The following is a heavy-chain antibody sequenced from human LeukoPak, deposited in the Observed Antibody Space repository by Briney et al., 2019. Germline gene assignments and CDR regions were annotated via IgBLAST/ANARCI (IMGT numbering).Heavy chain of an antibody. J-gene: IGHJ4*02. CDR3: ATSHHTSSGQNFDY. D-gene: IGHD6-25*01. V-gene: IGHV3-7*01. CDR2: INQDGSAK. Sequence: GGSLRLSCEASGLTLSDYWMSWVRQAPGKGLEWVANINQDGSAKYYVDSVKGRFTISRDNADSSLYLQMNALRADDTAMYYCATSHHTSSGQNFDYWGQGTLVSVSS. CDR1: GLTLSDYW.